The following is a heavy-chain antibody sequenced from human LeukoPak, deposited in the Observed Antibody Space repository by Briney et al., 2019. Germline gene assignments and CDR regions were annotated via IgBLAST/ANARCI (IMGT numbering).Heavy chain of an antibody. CDR1: VFTLSSYA. Sequence: GGSLRLSCAASVFTLSSYAMHWVRQAPGKGLEWVAFIPYDRSDKYYADSVKGRYTISRDNSKNTLYLQMNSLRAEDTAVYYCAKDSSSWAVGDYWGQGTLVTVSS. CDR2: IPYDRSDK. CDR3: AKDSSSWAVGDY. J-gene: IGHJ4*02. V-gene: IGHV3-30*02. D-gene: IGHD6-13*01.